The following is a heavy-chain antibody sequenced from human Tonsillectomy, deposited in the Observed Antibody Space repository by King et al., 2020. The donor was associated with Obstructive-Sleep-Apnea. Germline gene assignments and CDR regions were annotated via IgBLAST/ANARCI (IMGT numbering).Heavy chain of an antibody. J-gene: IGHJ4*02. CDR3: AKDETTFCGGDCYSDY. D-gene: IGHD2-21*02. V-gene: IGHV3-30*02. Sequence: VQLVESGGGVVQPGRSLRLSCAASGFTFSSYGMHWVRQAPGKGLEWVAFIRYDGSNEYYADSVKGRFTISRDNSENTLYLQMNSLRAEDTAVYYCAKDETTFCGGDCYSDYWGQGTLVTVSS. CDR2: IRYDGSNE. CDR1: GFTFSSYG.